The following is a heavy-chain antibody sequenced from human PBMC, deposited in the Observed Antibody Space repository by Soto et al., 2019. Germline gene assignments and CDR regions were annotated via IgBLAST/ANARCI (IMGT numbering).Heavy chain of an antibody. D-gene: IGHD6-13*01. CDR1: GFTFSSYA. V-gene: IGHV3-30-3*01. CDR2: ISYDGSNK. Sequence: GGSLRLSCAASGFTFSSYAMHWVRQAPGKGLEWVAVISYDGSNKYYADSVKGRFTISRDNSKNTLYLQMNSLRAEDTAVYYCARVGLGGYSSSHPFDYWGQGTLVTVSS. CDR3: ARVGLGGYSSSHPFDY. J-gene: IGHJ4*02.